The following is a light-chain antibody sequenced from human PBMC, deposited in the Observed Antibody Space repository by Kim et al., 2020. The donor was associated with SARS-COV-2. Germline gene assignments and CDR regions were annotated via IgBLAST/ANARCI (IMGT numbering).Light chain of an antibody. CDR2: FAS. CDR3: HQSSSLPWT. J-gene: IGKJ1*01. CDR1: QSIRSD. Sequence: VTPTETVTITCRASQSIRSDLQWYQQKPDQSPKLLIKFASQSISGVPSRFSGSGSGTDFTLSISSLEAEDAATYYCHQSSSLPWTFGQGTKVDIK. V-gene: IGKV6-21*02.